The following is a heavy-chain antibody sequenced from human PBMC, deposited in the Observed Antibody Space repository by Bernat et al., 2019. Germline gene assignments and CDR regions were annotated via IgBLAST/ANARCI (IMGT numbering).Heavy chain of an antibody. J-gene: IGHJ4*02. D-gene: IGHD3-10*01. CDR2: INHSGST. Sequence: QVQLQESGPGLVKPSQTLSLTCTVSGGSISSGGYYWSWIRQHPGKGLEWIGEINHSGSTNYNPSLKSRVTISVDTSKNQFSLKLSSVTAADTAVYYCARVSYGSGSYYAPFDYWGQGTLVTVSS. CDR3: ARVSYGSGSYYAPFDY. CDR1: GGSISSGGYY. V-gene: IGHV4-31*03.